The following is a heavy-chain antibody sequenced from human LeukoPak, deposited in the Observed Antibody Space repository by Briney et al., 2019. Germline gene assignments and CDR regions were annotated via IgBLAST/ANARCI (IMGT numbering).Heavy chain of an antibody. Sequence: GESLKISCKGSGYSFTSYWIGWVRQMPGKGLEWVSYINGGSSPIYYADSVRGRFTISRDNAKNSLYLQMNSLRAEDTAVYYCVRDNPRCCGVVPANIDDYWGQGTLVTVSS. V-gene: IGHV3-48*01. CDR3: VRDNPRCCGVVPANIDDY. CDR1: GYSFTSYW. D-gene: IGHD2-15*01. CDR2: INGGSSPI. J-gene: IGHJ4*02.